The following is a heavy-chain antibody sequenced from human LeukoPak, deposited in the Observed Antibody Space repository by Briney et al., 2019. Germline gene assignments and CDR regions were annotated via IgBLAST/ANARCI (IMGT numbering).Heavy chain of an antibody. Sequence: GGSLRLSCAASGFTVSSNYMSWVRQAPGKGLEWVSVIYSGGSTYYADSVKGRFTISRDNSKNTLYLQMNSLRAEDTAVYYCARGCDSSGYWRGGGSCFDYWGQGTLVTVSS. CDR2: IYSGGST. V-gene: IGHV3-53*01. CDR1: GFTVSSNY. J-gene: IGHJ4*02. D-gene: IGHD3-22*01. CDR3: ARGCDSSGYWRGGGSCFDY.